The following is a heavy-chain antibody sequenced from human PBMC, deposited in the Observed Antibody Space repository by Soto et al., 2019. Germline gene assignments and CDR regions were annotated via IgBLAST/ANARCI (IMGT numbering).Heavy chain of an antibody. CDR1: GCTFSSYA. CDR2: IIPIFGTA. CDR3: ARDLSRYDFWSGYRTPNYYYGMDV. J-gene: IGHJ6*02. V-gene: IGHV1-69*13. D-gene: IGHD3-3*01. Sequence: GASVKVSCKASGCTFSSYAISWVRQAPGQGLEWMGGIIPIFGTANYAQKFQGRVTITADESTSTAYMELSSLRSEDTAVYYCARDLSRYDFWSGYRTPNYYYGMDVWGQGTTVTVSS.